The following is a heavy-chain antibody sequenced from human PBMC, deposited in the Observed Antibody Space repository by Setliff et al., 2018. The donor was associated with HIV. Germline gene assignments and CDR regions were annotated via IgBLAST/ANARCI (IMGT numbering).Heavy chain of an antibody. J-gene: IGHJ3*02. CDR2: MFYTGRS. Sequence: SETLSLTCTVSGGSISSHYWRWIRQPPGKGLEWIGYMFYTGRSNYNPSLKSRATISVDASQNRFSLKLRSVTAADTAVYYCARGNPLRWNAFAFDIWGQGTMVTVSS. CDR3: ARGNPLRWNAFAFDI. CDR1: GGSISSHY. D-gene: IGHD3-16*01. V-gene: IGHV4-59*11.